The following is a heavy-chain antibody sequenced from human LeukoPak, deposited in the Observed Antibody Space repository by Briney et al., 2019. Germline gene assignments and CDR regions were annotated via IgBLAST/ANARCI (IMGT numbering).Heavy chain of an antibody. Sequence: SVKVSCKASGGTFSSYAISWVRQAPGQGLEWMGGIIPIFGTANYAQKFQGRVTITADESTSTAYMELSSLRSEDTAVYYCTSWDYYDSSGYRGAPGDYWGQGTLVTVSS. CDR2: IIPIFGTA. CDR3: TSWDYYDSSGYRGAPGDY. J-gene: IGHJ4*02. CDR1: GGTFSSYA. D-gene: IGHD3-22*01. V-gene: IGHV1-69*01.